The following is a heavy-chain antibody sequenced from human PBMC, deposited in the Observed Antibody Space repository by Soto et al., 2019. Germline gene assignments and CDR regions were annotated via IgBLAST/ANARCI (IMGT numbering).Heavy chain of an antibody. CDR1: GGSISSGDYY. D-gene: IGHD5-18*01. V-gene: IGHV4-30-4*01. CDR2: IYYSGST. Sequence: PSETLSLTCTVSGGSISSGDYYWSWIRQPPGKGLEWIGYIYYSGSTYYNPSLKSRVTISVDTSKNQFSLKLSSVTAADTAVYYCARVDTAMADCFDYWGQGTLVTVS. J-gene: IGHJ4*02. CDR3: ARVDTAMADCFDY.